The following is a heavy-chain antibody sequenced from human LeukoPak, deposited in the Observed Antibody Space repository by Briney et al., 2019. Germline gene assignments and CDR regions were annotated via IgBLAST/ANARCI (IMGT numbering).Heavy chain of an antibody. Sequence: SVKVSRKASGGTFSSYTISWVRQAPGQGLEWMGRIIPILGIANYAQKFQGRVTITADKSTSTAYMELSSLRSEDTAVYYCARDRDTAMVHPAFDIWGQGTMVTVSS. J-gene: IGHJ3*02. V-gene: IGHV1-69*04. D-gene: IGHD5-18*01. CDR2: IIPILGIA. CDR3: ARDRDTAMVHPAFDI. CDR1: GGTFSSYT.